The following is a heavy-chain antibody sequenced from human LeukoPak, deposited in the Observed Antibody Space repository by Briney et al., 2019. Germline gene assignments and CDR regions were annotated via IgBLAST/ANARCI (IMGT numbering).Heavy chain of an antibody. CDR2: IYYSGST. D-gene: IGHD2-15*01. V-gene: IGHV4-39*01. CDR3: ARHRSCSGGSCYSQWFDP. CDR1: GGSISSSSYY. J-gene: IGHJ5*02. Sequence: TPSETLSLTCTVSGGSISSSSYYGRWIRQPPGKGLEWFGSIYYSGSTYYNPSLKSRVTICVDTSKNQFSLKLSSVTAADMAVYYCARHRSCSGGSCYSQWFDPRGQGTLVTVSS.